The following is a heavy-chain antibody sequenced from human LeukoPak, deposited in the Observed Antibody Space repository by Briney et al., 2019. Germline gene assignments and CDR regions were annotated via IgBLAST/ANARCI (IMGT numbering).Heavy chain of an antibody. J-gene: IGHJ3*02. Sequence: ASVKVSCKASGYSFTGYYMHWVRQAPGQGLEWMGWINPNSGGTNYAQKFQGRVTMTRDTSISTAYMELSRLRSDDTAVYYCARISLRDDAFDIWGQGTMVTVSS. CDR1: GYSFTGYY. D-gene: IGHD2-21*01. CDR2: INPNSGGT. CDR3: ARISLRDDAFDI. V-gene: IGHV1-2*02.